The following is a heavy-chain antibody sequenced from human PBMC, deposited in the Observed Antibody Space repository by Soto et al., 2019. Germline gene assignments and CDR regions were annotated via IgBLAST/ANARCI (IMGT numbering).Heavy chain of an antibody. J-gene: IGHJ5*01. CDR1: GYTFTGYY. CDR3: ARGDCPTAVCQGWFYT. Sequence: ASVKVSCKASGYTFTGYYMHWVRQAPGQGLEWMGWINPNSGGTNYAQKFQGRVTMTRDTSISTAYMELSRLRSDDTAGYYCARGDCPTAVCQGWFYTCGHGTLLTVSS. CDR2: INPNSGGT. V-gene: IGHV1-2*02. D-gene: IGHD2-8*01.